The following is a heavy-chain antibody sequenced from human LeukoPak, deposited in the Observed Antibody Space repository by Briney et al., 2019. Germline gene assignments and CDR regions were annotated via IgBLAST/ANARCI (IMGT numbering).Heavy chain of an antibody. CDR1: GFTFSSYE. Sequence: PGGSLRLSCAASGFTFSSYEMNWVRQAPGKELEWVSYISSSGSTIYYADSVKGRFTISRDNAKNSLYLQMNSLRAEDTAVYYCARVRYSGYDLDYWGQGTLVTVSS. J-gene: IGHJ4*02. CDR2: ISSSGSTI. V-gene: IGHV3-48*03. CDR3: ARVRYSGYDLDY. D-gene: IGHD5-12*01.